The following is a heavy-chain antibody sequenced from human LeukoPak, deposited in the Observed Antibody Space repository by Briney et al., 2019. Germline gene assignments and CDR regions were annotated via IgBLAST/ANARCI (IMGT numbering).Heavy chain of an antibody. V-gene: IGHV3-23*01. CDR1: GFTFSSYE. CDR2: IDVSGGNT. CDR3: AKDVHNLVGGMSY. J-gene: IGHJ4*02. Sequence: PGGSLRLSCAASGFTFSSYEMNWVRQAPGKRLEWVSTIDVSGGNTHYSHPVKGRFTISRDNSKSTLYLQMNSLRAEDTAVYYCAKDVHNLVGGMSYWGQGALVTVSP. D-gene: IGHD2-21*01.